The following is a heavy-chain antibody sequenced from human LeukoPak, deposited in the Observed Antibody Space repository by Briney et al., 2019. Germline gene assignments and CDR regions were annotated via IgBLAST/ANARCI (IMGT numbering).Heavy chain of an antibody. V-gene: IGHV1-2*02. CDR1: GYTFTGYY. J-gene: IGHJ6*03. Sequence: ASVTVSCKASGYTFTGYYMHWVRQAPGQGLEWMGWINPNSGGTNYAQKFQGRVTMTRDTSISTAYVELSRLRSDDTAVYYCARDLKYCSSTSCSNYYYYYMDVWGKGTTVTVSS. D-gene: IGHD2-2*01. CDR2: INPNSGGT. CDR3: ARDLKYCSSTSCSNYYYYYMDV.